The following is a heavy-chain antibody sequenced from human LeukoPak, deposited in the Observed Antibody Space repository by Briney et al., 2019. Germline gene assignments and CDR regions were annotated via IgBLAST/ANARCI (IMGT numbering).Heavy chain of an antibody. D-gene: IGHD5-18*01. V-gene: IGHV1-2*02. CDR2: INPNSGGT. CDR3: ARELQAMGVTVDY. J-gene: IGHJ4*02. Sequence: ASVKVSCKASGYTFTGYYMHWVRQAPGQWLEWMGWINPNSGGTNYAQKFQGRVTMTRDTSISTAYMELSRLRSDDTAVYYCARELQAMGVTVDYWGQGTLVTVSS. CDR1: GYTFTGYY.